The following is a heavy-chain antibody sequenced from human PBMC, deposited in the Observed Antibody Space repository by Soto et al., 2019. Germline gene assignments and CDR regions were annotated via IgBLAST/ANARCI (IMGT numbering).Heavy chain of an antibody. CDR3: AKARDQQWVRLPFDN. D-gene: IGHD6-19*01. CDR1: GFFFSSYT. J-gene: IGHJ4*02. V-gene: IGHV3-23*01. Sequence: EVQLLESGGGLVQPGGSLRLSCVGSGFFFSSYTMTWVRQAPGKGLEWVSSFSATSENTYYADSVRGGFTISRDNSKNTLFLQMTSLTAEDTAMYYCAKARDQQWVRLPFDNWGQGLLVIVSS. CDR2: FSATSENT.